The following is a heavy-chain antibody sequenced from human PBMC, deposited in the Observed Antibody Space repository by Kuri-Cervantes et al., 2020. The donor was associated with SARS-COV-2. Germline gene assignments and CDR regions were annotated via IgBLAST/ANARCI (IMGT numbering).Heavy chain of an antibody. CDR2: IDPSDSYT. V-gene: IGHV5-10-1*01. J-gene: IGHJ4*02. D-gene: IGHD6-13*01. Sequence: KVSCKGSGYSFTSYWISWVRQMPGKGPEWMGRIDPSDSYTNYSPSFQGHVTISADKSISTAYLQWSSLKASDTAMYYCARLSSSWYPPFDYWGQGTLVTVSS. CDR1: GYSFTSYW. CDR3: ARLSSSWYPPFDY.